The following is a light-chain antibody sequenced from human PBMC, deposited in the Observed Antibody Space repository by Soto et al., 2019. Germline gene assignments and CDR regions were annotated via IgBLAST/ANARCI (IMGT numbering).Light chain of an antibody. CDR1: ESISRW. CDR2: KAS. CDR3: XQXNXWXLT. J-gene: IGKJ5*01. V-gene: IGKV1-5*03. Sequence: DNQMTQSASPLSAYVGDRVNIFCRASESISRWLAWYQQKPGQAPKCLIYKASTLTSGVPSRFSGSLSGTEFTLTISSLQXEDFEVYXXXQXNXWXLTFXXGTRLEIK.